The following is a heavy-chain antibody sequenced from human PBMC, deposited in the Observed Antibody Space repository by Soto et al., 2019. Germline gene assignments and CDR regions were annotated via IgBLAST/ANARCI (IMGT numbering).Heavy chain of an antibody. CDR1: GFTFSDYA. CDR3: AKVLSKNYYYPFDF. Sequence: PGGSLRLSFTASGFTFSDYAMAWVRQAPGKGLEWVSTISGGSSVTYYGDSVKGRFTISRDNAKKTLFLQLNRLSAEDTATYYCAKVLSKNYYYPFDFWGQGTQVTVSS. V-gene: IGHV3-23*01. CDR2: ISGGSSVT. D-gene: IGHD3-10*01. J-gene: IGHJ4*02.